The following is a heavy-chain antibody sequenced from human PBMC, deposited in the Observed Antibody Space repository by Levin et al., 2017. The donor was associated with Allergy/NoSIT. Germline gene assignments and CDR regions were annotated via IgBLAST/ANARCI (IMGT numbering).Heavy chain of an antibody. J-gene: IGHJ2*01. D-gene: IGHD3-3*01. CDR1: GYTFTSYG. V-gene: IGHV1-18*01. CDR2: ISAYNGNT. CDR3: ARGSIPYYDFWSGPIPWYFDL. Sequence: ASVKVSCKASGYTFTSYGISWVRQAPGQGLEWMGWISAYNGNTNYAQKLQGRVTMTTDTSTSTAYMELRSLRSDDTAVYYCARGSIPYYDFWSGPIPWYFDLWGRGTLVTVSS.